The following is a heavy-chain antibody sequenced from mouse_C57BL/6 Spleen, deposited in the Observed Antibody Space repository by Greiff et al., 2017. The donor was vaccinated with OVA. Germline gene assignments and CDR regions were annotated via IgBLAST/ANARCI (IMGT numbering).Heavy chain of an antibody. V-gene: IGHV1-4*01. Sequence: VKLQESGAELARPGASVKMSCKASGYTFTSYTMHWVKQRPGQGLEWIGYINPSSGYTKYNQKFKDKATLTADKSSSTAYMQLSSLTSEDSAVYYCARTEGDYWFAYWGQGTLVTVSA. J-gene: IGHJ3*01. CDR1: GYTFTSYT. CDR3: ARTEGDYWFAY. D-gene: IGHD2-4*01. CDR2: INPSSGYT.